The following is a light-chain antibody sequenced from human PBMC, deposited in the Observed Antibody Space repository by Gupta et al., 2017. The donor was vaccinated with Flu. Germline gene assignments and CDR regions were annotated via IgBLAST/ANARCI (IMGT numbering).Light chain of an antibody. V-gene: IGKV1-17*01. CDR2: AAS. CDR3: LQHKSLWT. Sequence: SLSASIGDRVTITCRSSQNIGNDLGWYQQKPGKAPKRLMYAASSLQSGVPSRFSGSGSGTEFTLTISSLQAEDFATYYCLQHKSLWTFGQGTKVEVK. CDR1: QNIGND. J-gene: IGKJ1*01.